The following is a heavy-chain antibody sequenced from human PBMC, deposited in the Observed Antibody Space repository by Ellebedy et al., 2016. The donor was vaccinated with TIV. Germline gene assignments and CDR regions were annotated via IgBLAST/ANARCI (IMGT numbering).Heavy chain of an antibody. CDR2: ISSSSSYL. Sequence: PGGSLRLSCAASGFTFSSYSMNWVRQAPGKGLEWVSSISSSSSYLYYADSVKGRFTISRDNAKNSLYLQMNSLRAEDTAVYYCASWGYCGGDCYSPWYYYYYGMDVWGQGTTVTVSS. V-gene: IGHV3-21*01. D-gene: IGHD2-21*02. CDR1: GFTFSSYS. CDR3: ASWGYCGGDCYSPWYYYYYGMDV. J-gene: IGHJ6*02.